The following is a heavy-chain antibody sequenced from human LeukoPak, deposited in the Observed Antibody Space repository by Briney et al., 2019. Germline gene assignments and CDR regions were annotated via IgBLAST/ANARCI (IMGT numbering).Heavy chain of an antibody. V-gene: IGHV3-21*01. Sequence: RTGGSLRLSCAASGFTFSSYSMKWVRQAPGKGLEWVSSISSSSGYIYYADSVKGRFTISRDNAKNSLYLQMNSLRAEDTAVYYCARDPHYYGSGTSFDYWGRGTLVTVSS. D-gene: IGHD3-10*01. CDR1: GFTFSSYS. CDR3: ARDPHYYGSGTSFDY. CDR2: ISSSSGYI. J-gene: IGHJ4*02.